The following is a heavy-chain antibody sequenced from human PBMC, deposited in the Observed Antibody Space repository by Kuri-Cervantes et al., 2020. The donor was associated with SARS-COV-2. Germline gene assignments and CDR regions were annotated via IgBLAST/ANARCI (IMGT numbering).Heavy chain of an antibody. Sequence: GESLKISCAASGFTFSGHWIHWVRQAPGKGLVWVSRINPDGSYTNNADSVKGRFTLSRDNAKNMLFLQMNSLRAEGTAVYYCVRDGDHWNFAYWGQGTLVTVSS. D-gene: IGHD1-1*01. V-gene: IGHV3-74*01. CDR1: GFTFSGHW. CDR3: VRDGDHWNFAY. J-gene: IGHJ4*02. CDR2: INPDGSYT.